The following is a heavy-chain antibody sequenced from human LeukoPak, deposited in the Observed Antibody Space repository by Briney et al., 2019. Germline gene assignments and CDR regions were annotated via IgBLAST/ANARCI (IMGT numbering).Heavy chain of an antibody. Sequence: SETLSLTCTVSGGPISSYYWSWIRQPPGKGLEWIGYIYYSGSTNYNPSLKSRVTISVDTSKNQFSLTLRSVTAADTAVYYCARGIAAYAPWGQGTLVTVSS. CDR2: IYYSGST. V-gene: IGHV4-59*01. D-gene: IGHD6-13*01. J-gene: IGHJ5*02. CDR1: GGPISSYY. CDR3: ARGIAAYAP.